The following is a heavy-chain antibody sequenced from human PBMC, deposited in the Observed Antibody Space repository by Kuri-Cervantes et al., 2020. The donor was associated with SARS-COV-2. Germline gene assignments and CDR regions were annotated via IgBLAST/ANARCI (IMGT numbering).Heavy chain of an antibody. CDR3: ARLPALPWYFDY. J-gene: IGHJ4*02. CDR2: NYHSGCT. CDR1: GYSISSGYY. Sequence: GSLRLSCTVSGYSISSGYYWGWIRQPPGKGLEWIWSNYHSGCTYYDPSRKSRVTIPVDTSKNQFSLKLSSVTAAVTAVYYCARLPALPWYFDYWGQGTLVTVSS. V-gene: IGHV4-38-2*02.